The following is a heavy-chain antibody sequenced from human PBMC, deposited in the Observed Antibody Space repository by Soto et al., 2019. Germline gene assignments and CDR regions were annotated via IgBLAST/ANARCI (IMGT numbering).Heavy chain of an antibody. Sequence: ASVKVSCKASGYTFTSYAMHWVRRAPGQRLEWMGWINAGNGNTKYSQKFQGRVTITRDTSASTAYMELSSLRSEGTAVYYCARVFSDFWKGDYYYGMDVWGQGTTVTVSS. J-gene: IGHJ6*02. D-gene: IGHD3-3*01. CDR1: GYTFTSYA. V-gene: IGHV1-3*01. CDR2: INAGNGNT. CDR3: ARVFSDFWKGDYYYGMDV.